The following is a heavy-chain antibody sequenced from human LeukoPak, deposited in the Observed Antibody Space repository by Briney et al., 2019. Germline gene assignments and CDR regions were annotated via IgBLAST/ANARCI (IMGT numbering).Heavy chain of an antibody. Sequence: SETLSLTCAVYGGSFSGYYWSWIRQPPGKGLEWIGEINHSGSTNYNPSLKSRVTISVDTSKNQFSLKLSSVTAADTAVYYCARVGSSWPRDAFDIWGQGTMATVSS. CDR3: ARVGSSWPRDAFDI. D-gene: IGHD6-13*01. J-gene: IGHJ3*02. CDR1: GGSFSGYY. CDR2: INHSGST. V-gene: IGHV4-34*01.